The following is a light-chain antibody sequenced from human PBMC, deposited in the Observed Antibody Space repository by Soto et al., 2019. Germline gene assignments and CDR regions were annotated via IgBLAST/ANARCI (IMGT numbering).Light chain of an antibody. CDR3: QQYDAWPLS. V-gene: IGKV3-15*01. CDR2: DAI. CDR1: QNIHNH. Sequence: EIVMTQSPATLSVSPGETATLSCRASQNIHNHMSWFLQKPGQAPRLLMYDAILRAAGIPARLSGSWSGTEFTLTINSLQSEDFALYYCQQYDAWPLSFGGGTKVDIK. J-gene: IGKJ4*01.